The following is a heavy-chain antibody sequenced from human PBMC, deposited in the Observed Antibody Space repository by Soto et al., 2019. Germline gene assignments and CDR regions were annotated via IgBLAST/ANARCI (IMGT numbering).Heavy chain of an antibody. J-gene: IGHJ4*02. V-gene: IGHV3-23*01. CDR3: ARAPGYYGDFFAF. Sequence: PGGSVRLSWTAAGFTFSRHAMTSLPHAPGQCPQWVSGRSDSGGSIYYADSVKGRFTISRDNSMNTLYLQMNTLRAEDTAVSYCARAPGYYGDFFAFWGQGTLVTVSS. CDR2: RSDSGGSI. D-gene: IGHD4-17*01. CDR1: GFTFSRHA.